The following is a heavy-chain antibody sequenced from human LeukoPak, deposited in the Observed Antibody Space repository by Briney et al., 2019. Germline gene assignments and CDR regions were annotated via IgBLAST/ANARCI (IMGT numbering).Heavy chain of an antibody. CDR2: IVVGSGNT. J-gene: IGHJ4*02. CDR3: AADRYHSSGYYHFDY. V-gene: IGHV1-58*02. CDR1: GFTFTSSA. D-gene: IGHD3-22*01. Sequence: SVKVSCKAAGFTFTSSAMQWVRQARGQRLEWIGWIVVGSGNTNYAQKFQERVTITRDMSTSTAYMELSSLRSEDTAVYYCAADRYHSSGYYHFDYWGQGTLVTVSS.